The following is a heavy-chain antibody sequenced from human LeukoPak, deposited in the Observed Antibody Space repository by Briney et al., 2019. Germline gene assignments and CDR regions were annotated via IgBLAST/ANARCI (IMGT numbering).Heavy chain of an antibody. Sequence: PGGSLRLSCAASGFTFDDYTMHWVRHAPGKGLEWVSGISWNSGSIGYADSVKGRFTISRDNAKNSLYLQMNSLRAEDTAVYYCARIPGSGSGSPGGAFDIWGQGTMVTVSS. J-gene: IGHJ3*02. CDR1: GFTFDDYT. V-gene: IGHV3-9*01. CDR2: ISWNSGSI. CDR3: ARIPGSGSGSPGGAFDI. D-gene: IGHD1-26*01.